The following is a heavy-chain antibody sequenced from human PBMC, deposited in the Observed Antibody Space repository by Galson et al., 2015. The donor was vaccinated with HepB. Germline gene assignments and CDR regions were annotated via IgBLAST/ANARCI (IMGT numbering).Heavy chain of an antibody. V-gene: IGHV3-53*01. D-gene: IGHD3-10*01. CDR3: ASFAVRGYYFDY. J-gene: IGHJ4*02. CDR1: GFTVSSNY. CDR2: IYSGGST. Sequence: SLRLSCAASGFTVSSNYMSWVRQAPGKGLEWVSVIYSGGSTYYADSVKGRFTISRDNSKNTLYLQMNSLRAEDTAVYYCASFAVRGYYFDYWGQGTLVTVSS.